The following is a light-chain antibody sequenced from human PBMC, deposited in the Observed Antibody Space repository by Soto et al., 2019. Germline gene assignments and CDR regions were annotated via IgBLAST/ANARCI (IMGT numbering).Light chain of an antibody. CDR1: QIISSIY. V-gene: IGKV3-20*01. CDR2: GAS. Sequence: EIVLTQSPGTLSLSPGGRATLSCRTSQIISSIYLAWYQQKPGQAPRLLIYGASSRATGIPARFSGGGSGTDFTLYISSLEPEDSAVYFCQQYDGPPWTFGRGTRLEI. J-gene: IGKJ1*01. CDR3: QQYDGPPWT.